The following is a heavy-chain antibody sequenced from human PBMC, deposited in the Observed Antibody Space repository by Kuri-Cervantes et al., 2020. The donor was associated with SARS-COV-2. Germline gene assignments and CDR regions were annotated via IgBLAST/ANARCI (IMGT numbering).Heavy chain of an antibody. D-gene: IGHD2-15*01. Sequence: SETLSLTCTVSGGSISSGSYYWSWIRQPPGRGLEWIGEINHSGSTNYNPSLESRVTMSVDTSRNQFSLKLSAVTAADTALYYCARGDVVVVDATSDYYGMDVWGQGTTVTVSS. CDR3: ARGDVVVVDATSDYYGMDV. V-gene: IGHV4-39*07. J-gene: IGHJ6*02. CDR2: INHSGST. CDR1: GGSISSGSYY.